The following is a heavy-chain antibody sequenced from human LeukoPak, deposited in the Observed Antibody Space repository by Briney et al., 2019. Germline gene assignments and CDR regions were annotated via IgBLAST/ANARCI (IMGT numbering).Heavy chain of an antibody. V-gene: IGHV4-59*01. CDR1: GGSISSYY. CDR3: ARDTYGDYYFDY. J-gene: IGHJ4*02. CDR2: IYNSGST. Sequence: KASETLSLTCTVSGGSISSYYWSWIRQPPGKGLEWIGYIYNSGSTNYNPSLKSRVTISVDTSKNQFSLKLSSVTAADTAVYYCARDTYGDYYFDYWGQGTLVTVSS. D-gene: IGHD4-17*01.